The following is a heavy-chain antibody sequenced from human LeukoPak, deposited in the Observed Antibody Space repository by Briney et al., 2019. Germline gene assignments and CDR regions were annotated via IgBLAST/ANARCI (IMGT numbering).Heavy chain of an antibody. J-gene: IGHJ4*02. D-gene: IGHD6-19*01. V-gene: IGHV1-2*02. CDR3: ARDLGEIAMAGMFSTQSHFDR. CDR2: INPKSGGT. Sequence: ASVKVSCKASGYMFTDYYVHWVRQAPGQGLEWMGWINPKSGGTNYAQKFQGRVTMTRDTSINTGYMDLSGLRSDDTAVYFCARDLGEIAMAGMFSTQSHFDRWGQGTLVTVSS. CDR1: GYMFTDYY.